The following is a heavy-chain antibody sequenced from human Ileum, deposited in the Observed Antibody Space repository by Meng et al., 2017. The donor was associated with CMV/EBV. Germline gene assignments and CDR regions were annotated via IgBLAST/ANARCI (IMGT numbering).Heavy chain of an antibody. V-gene: IGHV4-34*09. CDR3: VRGNWVSDF. D-gene: IGHD7-27*01. Sequence: QVPLQESGPRLVKPAQTLSLTHTVSADSFTGYHWTWIRQPPGKGPEWIGEINYRGSIHYNPSLESRVTISLDMSTNQLSLKLNSVTAADTAVYYCVRGNWVSDFWGQGTLVTVSS. J-gene: IGHJ4*02. CDR1: ADSFTGYH. CDR2: INYRGSI.